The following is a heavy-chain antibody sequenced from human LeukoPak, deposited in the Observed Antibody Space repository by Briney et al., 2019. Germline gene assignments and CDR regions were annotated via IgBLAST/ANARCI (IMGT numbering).Heavy chain of an antibody. CDR3: ARENGYGSGSYYYYYYGMDV. CDR2: IYNSGST. CDR1: GGSVSSGSYY. V-gene: IGHV4-61*01. Sequence: SETLSLTCTVSGGSVSSGSYYWSWIRQPPGKGLEWIGYIYNSGSTNYNPSLKSRVTISVDTSKNQFSLKLSSVTAADTDVYYCARENGYGSGSYYYYYYGMDVWGKGTTVTVSS. D-gene: IGHD3-10*01. J-gene: IGHJ6*04.